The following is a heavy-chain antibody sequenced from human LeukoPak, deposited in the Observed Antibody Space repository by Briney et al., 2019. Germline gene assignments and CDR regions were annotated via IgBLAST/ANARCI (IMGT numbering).Heavy chain of an antibody. J-gene: IGHJ4*02. V-gene: IGHV1-2*02. CDR3: ARTMLRGVVPFDY. CDR1: GYTFTDFL. Sequence: ASVKVSYKASGYTFTDFLIHWVRQAPGQGPEWMGWINPNTGGTNYGQKFKGRVTMTRDTSISTAYMELNRLRSDDTAVYYCARTMLRGVVPFDYWGQGTLATVSS. CDR2: INPNTGGT. D-gene: IGHD3-10*01.